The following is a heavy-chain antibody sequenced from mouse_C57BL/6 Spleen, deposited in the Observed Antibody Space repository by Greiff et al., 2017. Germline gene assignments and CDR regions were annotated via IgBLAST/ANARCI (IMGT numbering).Heavy chain of an antibody. CDR1: GYTFTSYW. CDR3: AKLITTVVADY. V-gene: IGHV1-50*01. Sequence: QVQLKQPGAELVKPGASVKLSCKASGYTFTSYWMQWVKQRPGQGLEWIGEIDPSDSYTNYNQKFKGKATLTVDTSSSTAYMQLSSLTSEDSAVYYCAKLITTVVADYWGQGTTLTVSS. J-gene: IGHJ2*01. D-gene: IGHD1-1*01. CDR2: IDPSDSYT.